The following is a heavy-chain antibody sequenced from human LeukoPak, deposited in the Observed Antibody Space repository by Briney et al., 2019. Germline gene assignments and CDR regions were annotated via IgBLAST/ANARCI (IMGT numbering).Heavy chain of an antibody. V-gene: IGHV3-21*01. D-gene: IGHD3-10*01. J-gene: IGHJ4*02. CDR2: ISNSGSSI. Sequence: GGSLRLSCAASGFTFSSYSMNWVRQAPGKGLEWVSSISNSGSSIYYADSVKGRFTISRDSAKNSLYLQMNSLRAEDTAVYYCAKSFWWFGEFSPFDYWGQGTLLTVSS. CDR3: AKSFWWFGEFSPFDY. CDR1: GFTFSSYS.